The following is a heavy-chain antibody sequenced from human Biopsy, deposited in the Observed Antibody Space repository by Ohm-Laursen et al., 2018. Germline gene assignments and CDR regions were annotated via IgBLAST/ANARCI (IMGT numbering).Heavy chain of an antibody. D-gene: IGHD3-3*01. J-gene: IGHJ3*01. CDR1: GESFSDYY. CDR3: ARLYRLDDYWNDDPPDAFDV. Sequence: SETLSLTCEVSGESFSDYYWSWIRQSPRKGLEWIGHISGRGATNYNPSLRGRVTISVDTSKNQFSLKLSSVTAADTAVFFCARLYRLDDYWNDDPPDAFDVWGQGTMVTVSS. CDR2: ISGRGAT. V-gene: IGHV4-59*01.